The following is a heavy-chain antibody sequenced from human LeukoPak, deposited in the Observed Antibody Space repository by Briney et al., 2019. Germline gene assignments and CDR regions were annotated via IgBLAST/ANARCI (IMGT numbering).Heavy chain of an antibody. V-gene: IGHV3-21*01. CDR1: GFTFSSYS. CDR2: ISGGSTYT. Sequence: GGSLRLSCAASGFTFSSYSMNWVRQAPGKGLEWVSSISGGSTYTYYADSVKGRFTISRDNAKNSLYLQMNSLRAEDTAVYYCTSSLGYGGNSWYDYWGQGTLVTVSS. J-gene: IGHJ4*02. D-gene: IGHD4-23*01. CDR3: TSSLGYGGNSWYDY.